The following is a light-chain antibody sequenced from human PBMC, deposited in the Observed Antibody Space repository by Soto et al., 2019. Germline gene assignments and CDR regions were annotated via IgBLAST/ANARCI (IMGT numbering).Light chain of an antibody. CDR2: GAS. Sequence: EIVLTQSPGTLSLSPGERGTLSCRASQSVSISYLAWYQQKPGQAPSLLIYGASTRATGIPDRFSGSGSGTDFTLTISRLEPEDFTVYYCQQYDSSPVTFGQGTKVEIK. CDR3: QQYDSSPVT. J-gene: IGKJ1*01. CDR1: QSVSISY. V-gene: IGKV3-20*01.